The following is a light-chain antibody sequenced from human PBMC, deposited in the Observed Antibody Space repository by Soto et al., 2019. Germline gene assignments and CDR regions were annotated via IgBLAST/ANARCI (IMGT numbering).Light chain of an antibody. Sequence: DIVMTQSPDSLAVSLGERATINCKSSQSVLYSSNNKNYLAWYQQKLGQPPKLLIYWASTRESGVPDRFSGSGSVTDFTLTISSLQAEDVAVYHCQQYYTTPPTFGQGTKLEIK. CDR2: WAS. CDR3: QQYYTTPPT. CDR1: QSVLYSSNNKNY. J-gene: IGKJ2*01. V-gene: IGKV4-1*01.